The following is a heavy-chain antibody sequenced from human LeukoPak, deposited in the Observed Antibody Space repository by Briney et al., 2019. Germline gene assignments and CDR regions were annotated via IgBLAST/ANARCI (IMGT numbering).Heavy chain of an antibody. J-gene: IGHJ4*02. CDR1: GFTFDDYA. Sequence: PGGSLRLSCAASGFTFDDYAMHWVRQAPGKGLEWVSHISWDGGSTYYADSVKGRFTISRDNSKNSLYLQMNSLRAEDTALYYCAKDIAYGGNSKGGCDYWGQGTLVTVSS. CDR2: ISWDGGST. D-gene: IGHD4-23*01. V-gene: IGHV3-43D*03. CDR3: AKDIAYGGNSKGGCDY.